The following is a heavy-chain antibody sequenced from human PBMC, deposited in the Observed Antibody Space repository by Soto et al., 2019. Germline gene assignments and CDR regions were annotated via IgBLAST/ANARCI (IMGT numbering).Heavy chain of an antibody. Sequence: QVQLQESGPGLVKPSGPRPPPCPSLGGPFPGITGGTGAPQPPGQGLEWIGEIYRTGSTNYNPSLKSRVTISLDKSENQFSLKVTSLTAADTAVYYCASRDPGTSVDYWGQGTLVTVSS. J-gene: IGHJ4*02. D-gene: IGHD1-7*01. V-gene: IGHV4-4*02. CDR1: GGPFPGITG. CDR2: IYRTGST. CDR3: ASRDPGTSVDY.